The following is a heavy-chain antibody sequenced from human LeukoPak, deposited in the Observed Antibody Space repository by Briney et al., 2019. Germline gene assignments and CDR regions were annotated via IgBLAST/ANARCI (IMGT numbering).Heavy chain of an antibody. V-gene: IGHV1-3*01. J-gene: IGHJ3*02. D-gene: IGHD2-21*02. Sequence: ASVKVSCKASGYTFTSYGVHWVRQAPGQRLEWMGWINPGNSHTQYSQMFQGRVTITRDTSAGTAYMELSSLRSEDTAVYYCARVLGCGGDCYSDNDAFDIWGQGTMVTVSS. CDR1: GYTFTSYG. CDR3: ARVLGCGGDCYSDNDAFDI. CDR2: INPGNSHT.